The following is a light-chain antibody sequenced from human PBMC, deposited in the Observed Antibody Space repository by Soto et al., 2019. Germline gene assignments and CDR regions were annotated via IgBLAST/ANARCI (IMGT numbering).Light chain of an antibody. CDR1: QSVLYSSYNKNY. Sequence: DIVMTQSPDSLAVSLGERATINCKSSQSVLYSSYNKNYLAWYQQRPGQPPKLLIYWSSALESVVPDRFSGSGSGTDFTLPITSLQAEDVAVYYCQQYESTPPTFGHGTKLEI. V-gene: IGKV4-1*01. J-gene: IGKJ2*01. CDR3: QQYESTPPT. CDR2: WSS.